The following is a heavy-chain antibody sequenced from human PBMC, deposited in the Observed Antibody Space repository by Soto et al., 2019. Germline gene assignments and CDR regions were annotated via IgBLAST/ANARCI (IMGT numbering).Heavy chain of an antibody. CDR2: IYYSGST. CDR1: GGSISSYY. CDR3: ARLGDSPYYYYMDV. Sequence: SETLSLTCTVSGGSISSYYWSWIRQPPGKGLEWIGYIYYSGSTNYNPSLKSRVTISVDTSKNQFSLKLSSVTAADTAVYYCARLGDSPYYYYMDVWGKGTTVTVSS. J-gene: IGHJ6*03. D-gene: IGHD3-10*01. V-gene: IGHV4-59*08.